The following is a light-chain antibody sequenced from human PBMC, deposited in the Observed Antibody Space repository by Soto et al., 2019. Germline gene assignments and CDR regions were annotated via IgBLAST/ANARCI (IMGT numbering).Light chain of an antibody. Sequence: EIFMTQSPATLSVSPGERATLSCRASQSVSTTLAWYQQKPGQTPRLLVYGASTRATGIPARFSGSGSGTEFTLTISNLQSEDSAVYYCQQYSQWPLTFGGGTKVDIK. CDR2: GAS. J-gene: IGKJ4*01. V-gene: IGKV3D-15*01. CDR3: QQYSQWPLT. CDR1: QSVSTT.